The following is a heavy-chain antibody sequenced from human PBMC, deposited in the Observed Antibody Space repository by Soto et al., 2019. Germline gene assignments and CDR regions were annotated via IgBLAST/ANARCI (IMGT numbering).Heavy chain of an antibody. CDR2: ISAYNGNT. J-gene: IGHJ5*02. D-gene: IGHD3-22*01. V-gene: IGHV1-18*01. CDR3: ARVFYYDSRMGWFDP. CDR1: GYTFTSYG. Sequence: GASVKVSCKASGYTFTSYGISWVRQAPGQGLEWMGWISAYNGNTNYAQKLQGRVTMTTDTSTSTAYMELRSLRSDDTAVYYCARVFYYDSRMGWFDPWGQGTLVTVSS.